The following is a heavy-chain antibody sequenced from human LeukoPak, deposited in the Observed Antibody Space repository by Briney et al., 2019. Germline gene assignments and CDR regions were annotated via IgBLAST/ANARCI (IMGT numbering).Heavy chain of an antibody. V-gene: IGHV4-59*01. CDR3: ARAHYYESFDYFDY. J-gene: IGHJ4*02. Sequence: SETLSLTCTVSSDSISSYYWSWIRQPPGKGLDWIAYISYGGSTNYNPSLKSRVTISADTSKNQFSLKLSSVTAADTAVYYCARAHYYESFDYFDYWGQGTLVTVSS. CDR2: ISYGGST. D-gene: IGHD3-22*01. CDR1: SDSISSYY.